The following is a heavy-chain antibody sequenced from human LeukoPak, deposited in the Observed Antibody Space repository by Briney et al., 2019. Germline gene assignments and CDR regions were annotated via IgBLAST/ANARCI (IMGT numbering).Heavy chain of an antibody. CDR1: GFTVSSNY. D-gene: IGHD4-17*01. V-gene: IGHV3-53*01. Sequence: PGGSLRLSCAASGFTVSSNYMSWVSQAPRKGLEWVSVIYSGGSTYYANSLKGRFTISRDNSKNTLYLQMNSLRAEDTAVYYCARGVYGDSPKYRGQGTLVTVSS. CDR2: IYSGGST. J-gene: IGHJ4*02. CDR3: ARGVYGDSPKY.